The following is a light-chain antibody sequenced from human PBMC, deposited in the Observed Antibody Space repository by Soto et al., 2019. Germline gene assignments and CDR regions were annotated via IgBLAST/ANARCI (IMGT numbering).Light chain of an antibody. Sequence: IQMTQSPSTLSGSEGDRVTITCRASQTISSWLAWYQQKPGKAPKLLIYDASSLQSGVPSTFSGSGSGTEFTLTISSLQPGDFATYYCQQYNSYPWTFGQVTKVDIK. CDR3: QQYNSYPWT. V-gene: IGKV1-5*01. CDR2: DAS. CDR1: QTISSW. J-gene: IGKJ1*01.